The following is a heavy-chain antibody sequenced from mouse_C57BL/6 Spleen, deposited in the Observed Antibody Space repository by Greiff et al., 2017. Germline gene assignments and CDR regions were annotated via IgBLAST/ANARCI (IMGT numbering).Heavy chain of an antibody. D-gene: IGHD2-4*01. Sequence: VQLQQPGAELVMPGASVKLSCKASGYTFTSYWMHWVKQRPGQGLEWIGQIDPSDSYTNYNQKFKGKSTLTVDKSSSTAYMQLSSLTSEDSAVYYCARRNYDYGRAWFGCWGEGALVTVS. CDR2: IDPSDSYT. CDR1: GYTFTSYW. V-gene: IGHV1-69*01. J-gene: IGHJ3*01. CDR3: ARRNYDYGRAWFGC.